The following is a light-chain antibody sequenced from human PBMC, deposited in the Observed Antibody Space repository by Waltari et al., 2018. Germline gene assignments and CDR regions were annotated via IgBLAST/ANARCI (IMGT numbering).Light chain of an antibody. Sequence: DIQMTQSPSTLSASVGDRVTITCRASQSISSWLAWYQQKPGKAPKLLIYKASSLESGVPSRFSGSGSGTEFTLTISSLQPDDFATYYCQQYNSSPYDFGQGTKLEIK. J-gene: IGKJ2*01. CDR3: QQYNSSPYD. CDR1: QSISSW. V-gene: IGKV1-5*03. CDR2: KAS.